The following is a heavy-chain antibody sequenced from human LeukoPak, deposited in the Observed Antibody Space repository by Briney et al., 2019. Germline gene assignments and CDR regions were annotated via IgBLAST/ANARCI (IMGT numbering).Heavy chain of an antibody. D-gene: IGHD3-10*01. J-gene: IGHJ4*02. CDR1: VFTVSSNY. V-gene: IGHV3-53*01. CDR3: ARSPGDRTYFDY. Sequence: GGSLRLSCAASVFTVSSNYMSWVRQAPGKGLEWVSVIYSGGSTYYADSVKGRFTISRDNSKNTLYLQMNSLRAEDTAVYYCARSPGDRTYFDYWGQGTLVTVSS. CDR2: IYSGGST.